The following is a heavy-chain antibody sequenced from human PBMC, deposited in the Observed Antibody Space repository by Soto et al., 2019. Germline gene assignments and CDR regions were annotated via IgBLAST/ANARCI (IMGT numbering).Heavy chain of an antibody. V-gene: IGHV3-23*01. CDR3: AKGSVVVAAKFDS. J-gene: IGHJ4*02. D-gene: IGHD2-21*02. CDR2: ISSSGYST. CDR1: GFTFNNYA. Sequence: VSLRLSCAASGFTFNNYAMSWVRQAPGKGLEWVSAISSSGYSTYYADSVKGRFTISRDNSKNTVYLQMNNLRAEDTAVYYCAKGSVVVAAKFDSWGQGTLVT.